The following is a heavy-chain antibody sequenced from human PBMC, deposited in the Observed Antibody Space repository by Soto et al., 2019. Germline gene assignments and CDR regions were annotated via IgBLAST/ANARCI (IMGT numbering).Heavy chain of an antibody. J-gene: IGHJ4*02. Sequence: QVQLVQSGAEVKKPGTSVKVSCKASGFTVTNYYMHWLRLAPGQGPEWMGLINPAGDTTSFAPKFQGRVTVTRHTSTSTIYMEMRGLRSDDTAFYYCARDRTGAAYFDYWGQGTLVTVS. CDR2: INPAGDTT. D-gene: IGHD1-26*01. V-gene: IGHV1-46*03. CDR3: ARDRTGAAYFDY. CDR1: GFTVTNYY.